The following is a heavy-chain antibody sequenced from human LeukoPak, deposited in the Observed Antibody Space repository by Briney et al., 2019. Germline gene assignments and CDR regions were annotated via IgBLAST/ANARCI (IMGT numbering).Heavy chain of an antibody. D-gene: IGHD3-9*01. V-gene: IGHV3-20*04. CDR2: INWNGGST. J-gene: IGHJ6*03. CDR3: ARDIHYDILTGYFPPTNYYYYMDV. Sequence: PGGSLRLSCAASGFTFSSYSMNWVRQAPGKGLGWVSGINWNGGSTGYADSVKGRFTISRDNAKNSLYLQMNSLRAEDTALYYCARDIHYDILTGYFPPTNYYYYMDVWGKGTTVTVSS. CDR1: GFTFSSYS.